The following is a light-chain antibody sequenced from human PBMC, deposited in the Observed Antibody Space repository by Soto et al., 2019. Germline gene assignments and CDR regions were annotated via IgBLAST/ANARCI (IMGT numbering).Light chain of an antibody. Sequence: QSVLTQPASVSGSPGQSITISCTGTSSDVGGYNYVSWYQQHPGKAPKLMIYDVSNRPSGVSNRFSGSKSGNTASLTISGLQAEDEADYYCSSYTSSSTLLDVFGTGTKLTVL. V-gene: IGLV2-14*01. CDR2: DVS. J-gene: IGLJ1*01. CDR1: SSDVGGYNY. CDR3: SSYTSSSTLLDV.